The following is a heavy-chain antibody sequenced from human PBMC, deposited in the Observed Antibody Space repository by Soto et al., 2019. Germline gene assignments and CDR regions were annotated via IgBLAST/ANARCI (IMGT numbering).Heavy chain of an antibody. CDR3: ARLSGYYSYYYYYYMDV. V-gene: IGHV1-8*01. D-gene: IGHD3-3*01. Sequence: ASVKVYCKASGYAFTSYDINWVQQTTGQGLEWMGWMTPNSGNTGYAQKFQGGVTMTRNTSISTAYMELSSLRSEDTAVYYCARLSGYYSYYYYYYMDVWGKGTTVTVSS. CDR2: MTPNSGNT. J-gene: IGHJ6*03. CDR1: GYAFTSYD.